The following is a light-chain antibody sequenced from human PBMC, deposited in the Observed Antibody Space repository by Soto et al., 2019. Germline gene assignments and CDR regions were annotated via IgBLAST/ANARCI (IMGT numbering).Light chain of an antibody. CDR1: ISDVGGYNY. V-gene: IGLV2-14*01. Sequence: QSVLTQPASVSGSPGRSITISCTGTISDVGGYNYVSWYQQHPGKAPKLMIYEVSNRPSGVSNRFSGSKSGNTASLTISGLQAEDEADYYCSSYTSSSTIIYVFGTGTKVTAL. J-gene: IGLJ1*01. CDR3: SSYTSSSTIIYV. CDR2: EVS.